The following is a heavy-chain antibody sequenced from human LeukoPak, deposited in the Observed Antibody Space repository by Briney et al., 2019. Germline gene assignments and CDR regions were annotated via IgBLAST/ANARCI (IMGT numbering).Heavy chain of an antibody. CDR1: GGSISSYY. J-gene: IGHJ4*02. V-gene: IGHV4-4*07. D-gene: IGHD2-2*01. Sequence: SETLSLTCTVFGGSISSYYWSWIRQPAGKGLEWIGRIYISGSTNYNPSLKSRVTMSVDASMNQFSLKLSSVTAADTAVYYCAREDLVVVPAALDYWGQGTLVTVSS. CDR3: AREDLVVVPAALDY. CDR2: IYISGST.